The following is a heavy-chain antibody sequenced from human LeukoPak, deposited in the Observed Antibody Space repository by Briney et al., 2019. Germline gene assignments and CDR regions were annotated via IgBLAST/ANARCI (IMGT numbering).Heavy chain of an antibody. Sequence: LRLSCAASGFTFSDYYMSWIRQAPGKGLEWIAYIYHSGNTYYNTSLKSRVTMSVDRSKNQFSLKLSSVTAADTAVYYCARHITGTTWWFDPWGQGTLVTVSS. J-gene: IGHJ5*02. CDR2: IYHSGNT. CDR1: GFTFSDYY. V-gene: IGHV4-30-2*01. D-gene: IGHD1-7*01. CDR3: ARHITGTTWWFDP.